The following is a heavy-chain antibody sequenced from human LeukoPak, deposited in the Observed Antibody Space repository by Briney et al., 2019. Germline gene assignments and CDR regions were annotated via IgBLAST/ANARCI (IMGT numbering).Heavy chain of an antibody. Sequence: GGSLKLSCAASGFTFSGSAMHWVRQASGKGLEWVGRIRSKANSYATAYAASVKGRFTISRDDSKNTAYLQMNSLKTEDAAVYYCTRRGCSSTSCYSGMDVWGKGTTVTISS. CDR2: IRSKANSYAT. J-gene: IGHJ6*03. V-gene: IGHV3-73*01. CDR1: GFTFSGSA. D-gene: IGHD2-2*01. CDR3: TRRGCSSTSCYSGMDV.